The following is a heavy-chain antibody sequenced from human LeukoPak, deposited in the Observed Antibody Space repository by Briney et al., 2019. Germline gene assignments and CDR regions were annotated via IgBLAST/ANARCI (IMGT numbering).Heavy chain of an antibody. CDR3: AKGGTKLYYYYMDV. D-gene: IGHD1-1*01. CDR2: ISGSGGGT. J-gene: IGHJ6*03. Sequence: PGGSLRLSCAASGFTFSSYAMTWVRQAPGQGPEWVSAISGSGGGTFYSDSVKGRFTISRDNSKNTLYLQMNSLRAEDTAVYYCAKGGTKLYYYYMDVWGKGTTLTVSS. V-gene: IGHV3-23*01. CDR1: GFTFSSYA.